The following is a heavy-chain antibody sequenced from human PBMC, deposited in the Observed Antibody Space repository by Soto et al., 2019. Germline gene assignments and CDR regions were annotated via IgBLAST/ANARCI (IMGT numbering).Heavy chain of an antibody. CDR1: GGTFSSYA. V-gene: IGHV1-69*01. D-gene: IGHD3-22*01. CDR2: IIQIFGTA. Sequence: QVQLVQSGAEVKKPGSSVKVSCKASGGTFSSYAISWVRQAPGQGLEWMGGIIQIFGTANYAQKFQGRVTITADESTSTAYMELSSLRSEDTAVYYVAEEAAYYYDSSGYYPRYYYYGMDVWGQGTTVTVSS. J-gene: IGHJ6*02. CDR3: AEEAAYYYDSSGYYPRYYYYGMDV.